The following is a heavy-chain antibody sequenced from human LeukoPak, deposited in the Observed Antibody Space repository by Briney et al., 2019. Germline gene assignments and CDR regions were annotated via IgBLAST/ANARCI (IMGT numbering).Heavy chain of an antibody. V-gene: IGHV3-66*02. J-gene: IGHJ4*02. Sequence: GGSLRLSCAASGFTVSSNYMSWLRQAPGKGLEGGSVIYSGGSTYYADSVKGRFTISRDNSKNTPYLQMNSLRAEDTAVYYCAREETIAVAGSDYWGQGTLVTVSS. CDR2: IYSGGST. D-gene: IGHD6-19*01. CDR1: GFTVSSNY. CDR3: AREETIAVAGSDY.